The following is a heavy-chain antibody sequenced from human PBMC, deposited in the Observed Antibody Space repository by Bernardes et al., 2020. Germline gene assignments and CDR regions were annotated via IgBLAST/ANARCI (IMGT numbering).Heavy chain of an antibody. Sequence: ASVKVSCKASGYTFSDYYIHWLRQAPGQGFEWMGWISPKSGATNYAQKFQGRVTMTRDTAISTEYTQLSRLTSDDTAVYYCARTFYYDRGGDSVFDQWGQGTLVSVSS. J-gene: IGHJ4*02. V-gene: IGHV1-2*02. D-gene: IGHD2-21*01. CDR3: ARTFYYDRGGDSVFDQ. CDR2: ISPKSGAT. CDR1: GYTFSDYY.